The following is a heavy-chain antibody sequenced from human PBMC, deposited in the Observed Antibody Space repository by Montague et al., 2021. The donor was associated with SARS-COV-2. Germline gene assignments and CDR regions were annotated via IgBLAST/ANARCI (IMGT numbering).Heavy chain of an antibody. CDR2: IFYNGST. CDR3: ARQDAWAYCGDECYRGWFDS. V-gene: IGHV4-59*01. Sequence: SETLSLTCTVSFGSISTYYWSWIRQPPGKGLEWIGFIFYNGSTKYNPSLKRRVSISLDTSMSQFSLKLSSVTAADTAVYYCARQDAWAYCGDECYRGWFDSWGQGTLVTVAS. D-gene: IGHD2-21*01. J-gene: IGHJ5*01. CDR1: FGSISTYY.